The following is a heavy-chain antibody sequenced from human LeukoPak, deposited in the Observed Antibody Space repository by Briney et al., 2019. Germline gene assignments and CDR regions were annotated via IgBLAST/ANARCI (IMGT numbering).Heavy chain of an antibody. D-gene: IGHD3-22*01. CDR3: AKDGYDSSGYYPYYFDY. Sequence: QPGGSLRLSCAASGFTFDDYAMHWVRQAPGKGLEWVSLISGDGGSTYCADSVKGRFTISRDNSKNSLYLQMNSLRTEDTALYYCAKDGYDSSGYYPYYFDYWGQGTLVTVSS. CDR1: GFTFDDYA. V-gene: IGHV3-43*02. J-gene: IGHJ4*02. CDR2: ISGDGGST.